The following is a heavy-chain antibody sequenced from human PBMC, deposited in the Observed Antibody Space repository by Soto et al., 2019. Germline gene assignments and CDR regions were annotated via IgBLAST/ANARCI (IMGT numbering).Heavy chain of an antibody. D-gene: IGHD3-22*01. CDR1: GGSISSYY. CDR2: IYYSGST. V-gene: IGHV4-59*01. CDR3: AREGYYDSSGSPDY. Sequence: PSETLSLTCTVSGGSISSYYWSWIRQPPGKGLEWIGYIYYSGSTNYNPSLKSRVAISVDTSKNQFSLKLSSVTAADTAVYYCAREGYYDSSGSPDYWGQGTLVTVSS. J-gene: IGHJ4*02.